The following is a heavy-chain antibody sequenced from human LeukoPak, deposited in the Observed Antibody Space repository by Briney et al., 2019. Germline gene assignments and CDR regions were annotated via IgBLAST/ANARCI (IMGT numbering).Heavy chain of an antibody. CDR3: ASPSY. J-gene: IGHJ4*02. CDR1: GFTFSTYW. V-gene: IGHV3-7*01. CDR2: IKQDGSEK. Sequence: GGSLRLSCEASGFTFSTYWMSWVRQAPGKGLEWVANIKQDGSEKYYVDSVKGRFTISRDNAKNSLYLQMNSLRAEDTAVYYCASPSYWGQGTLVTVSS.